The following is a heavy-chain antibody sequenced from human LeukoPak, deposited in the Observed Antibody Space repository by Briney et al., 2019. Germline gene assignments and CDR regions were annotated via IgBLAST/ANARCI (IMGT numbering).Heavy chain of an antibody. J-gene: IGHJ4*02. V-gene: IGHV1-18*01. D-gene: IGHD6-13*01. CDR3: ARDSSTELVPAYFDY. CDR1: GGTFSSYA. Sequence: GASVKVSCKASGGTFSSYAISWVRQAPGQGLEWMGWISAYNGNTNYAQKLQGRVTMTTDTSTSTAYMELRSLRSDDTAVYYCARDSSTELVPAYFDYWGQGTLVTVSS. CDR2: ISAYNGNT.